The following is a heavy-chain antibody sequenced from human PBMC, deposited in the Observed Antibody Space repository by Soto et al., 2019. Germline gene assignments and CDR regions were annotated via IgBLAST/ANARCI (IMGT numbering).Heavy chain of an antibody. CDR2: ISYDGSNK. J-gene: IGHJ6*02. D-gene: IGHD2-2*01. Sequence: QVQLVESGGGVVQPGRSLRLSCAASGFTFSSYGMHWVRQAPGKGLEWVAVISYDGSNKYYVDSVKGRFTISRDNSKNTLYQQTNNLRAEDTAVYYCAKGPAMVVVPAAMNCYYGMDVWGQGTTVTVSS. CDR1: GFTFSSYG. CDR3: AKGPAMVVVPAAMNCYYGMDV. V-gene: IGHV3-30*18.